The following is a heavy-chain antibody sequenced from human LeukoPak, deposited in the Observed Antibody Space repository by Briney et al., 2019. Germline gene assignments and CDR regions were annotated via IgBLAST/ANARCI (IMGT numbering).Heavy chain of an antibody. Sequence: SETLSLTCTVSGGFIRNSNYFWGWIRQPPGKGLEWIGSMFDSGNTYYSPSLKSRVTISIDTSKNQFSLNLHSLTAADTAVYYCARPSRGYSYGLDYWGQGTLVTVSS. V-gene: IGHV4-39*01. CDR2: MFDSGNT. D-gene: IGHD5-18*01. CDR3: ARPSRGYSYGLDY. CDR1: GGFIRNSNYF. J-gene: IGHJ4*02.